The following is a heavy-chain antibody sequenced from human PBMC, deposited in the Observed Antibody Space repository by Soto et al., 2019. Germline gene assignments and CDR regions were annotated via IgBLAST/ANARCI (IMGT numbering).Heavy chain of an antibody. V-gene: IGHV3-23*01. Sequence: GGSLRLSCAASGFTFSSYAMSWVRQAPGKGLEWVSAISGSGGSTYYADSVKGRFTISRDNSKNTLNLQMNSLRAENTAVYYCAKVLVPPPGGSGSYYPDYWGQGTLVTVSS. CDR2: ISGSGGST. CDR3: AKVLVPPPGGSGSYYPDY. CDR1: GFTFSSYA. J-gene: IGHJ4*02. D-gene: IGHD3-10*01.